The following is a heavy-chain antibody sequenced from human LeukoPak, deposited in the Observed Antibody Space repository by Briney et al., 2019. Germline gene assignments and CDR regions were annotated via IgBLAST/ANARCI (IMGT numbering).Heavy chain of an antibody. V-gene: IGHV5-51*01. CDR2: IYPGDSDT. J-gene: IGHJ4*02. D-gene: IGHD6-19*01. CDR3: ARSIAVAGYYFDY. CDR1: GYSFSSYY. Sequence: GESLKISCQASGYSFSSYYIGWVRQMPGKGLEWMGIIYPGDSDTRYSPSFQGQVTISADKSISTAYLQWSSLKASDTAMYYCARSIAVAGYYFDYWGQGTLVTVSS.